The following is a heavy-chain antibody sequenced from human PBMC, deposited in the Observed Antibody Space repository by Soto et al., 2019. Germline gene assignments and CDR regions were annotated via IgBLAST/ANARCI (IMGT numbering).Heavy chain of an antibody. CDR1: GFTLSRYG. CDR2: ICFEGNTQ. J-gene: IGHJ6*02. V-gene: IGHV3-30*05. CDR3: ARGAEHQLLSRDYFYGMDV. D-gene: IGHD1-1*01. Sequence: QVQLVESGGGVVQPGRSLRLSCAASGFTLSRYGMHWVRQAPGKGLEWVAVICFEGNTQYYADSVKGRFTISRDNSKDTLSLQIHSLRPEDTAVYYCARGAEHQLLSRDYFYGMDVWGQGTTVSVSS.